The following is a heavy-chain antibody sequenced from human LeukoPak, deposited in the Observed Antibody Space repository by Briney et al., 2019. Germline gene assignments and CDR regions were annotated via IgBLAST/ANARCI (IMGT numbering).Heavy chain of an antibody. Sequence: PGGSLRLSCAASGFTFSSYGMHWVRQAPGKGLEWVAFIRYDGSNKYYADSVKGRFTISRDNSKNTLYLQMNSLRAEDTAVYYCAKVEGGYSYGNVDYWGQGTLVTVSS. D-gene: IGHD5-18*01. CDR1: GFTFSSYG. CDR2: IRYDGSNK. CDR3: AKVEGGYSYGNVDY. J-gene: IGHJ4*02. V-gene: IGHV3-30*02.